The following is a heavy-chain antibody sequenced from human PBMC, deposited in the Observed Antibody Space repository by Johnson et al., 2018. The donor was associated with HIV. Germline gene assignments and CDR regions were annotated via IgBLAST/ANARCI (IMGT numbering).Heavy chain of an antibody. Sequence: VQLVESGGGLVQPGGSLRLSCAASGFTFSSYWMSWVRQATGKGLEWVANIKQDGSEKYYVDSVKGRFTISRDNAKNSLYLQMNSLRAEDTAVYYCAKRRGVFYDAFDIWGQGTMVTVSS. J-gene: IGHJ3*02. V-gene: IGHV3-7*01. CDR3: AKRRGVFYDAFDI. CDR1: GFTFSSYW. D-gene: IGHD6-13*01. CDR2: IKQDGSEK.